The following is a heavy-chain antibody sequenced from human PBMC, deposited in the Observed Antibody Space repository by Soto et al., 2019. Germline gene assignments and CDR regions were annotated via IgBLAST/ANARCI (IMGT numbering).Heavy chain of an antibody. CDR2: ISWNSGNI. V-gene: IGHV3-9*01. CDR3: AKDMRSSQGGSYAAEL. CDR1: GFFFEDYA. Sequence: SLRLSCAASGFFFEDYAMHWVRQAPGKGLEWVSAISWNSGNIGYADSVKGRFTISRDNAKNSLYLQMNSLRTEDTAFYFCAKDMRSSQGGSYAAELWGQGTLVTV. J-gene: IGHJ4*02. D-gene: IGHD3-10*01.